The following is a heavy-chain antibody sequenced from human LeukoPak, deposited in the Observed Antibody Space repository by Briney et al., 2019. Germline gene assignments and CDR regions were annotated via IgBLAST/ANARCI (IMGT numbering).Heavy chain of an antibody. D-gene: IGHD2-15*01. V-gene: IGHV1-46*01. CDR1: GYTFTSYY. Sequence: ASVKVSCKASGYTFTSYYMHWVRQAPGHGLESMGIINPSGGSTSYAQKFQGRVTMTRDTSTSTVYMELSSLRSEDTAVYYCAREGGYCSGGSCLYGMDVWGQGTTVTVSS. CDR2: INPSGGST. J-gene: IGHJ6*02. CDR3: AREGGYCSGGSCLYGMDV.